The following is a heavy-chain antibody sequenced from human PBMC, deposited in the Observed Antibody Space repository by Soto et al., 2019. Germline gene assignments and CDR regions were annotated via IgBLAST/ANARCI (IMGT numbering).Heavy chain of an antibody. D-gene: IGHD3-22*01. V-gene: IGHV4-39*01. CDR1: GGSIGSSSYY. J-gene: IGHJ4*02. CDR3: ARRRYDRSAYSLLDY. Sequence: QLQLQESGPGLVKPSETLSLTCTVSGGSIGSSSYYWAWIRQPPGRGLEWIGNIHYSGTTYYSPSLKKPIPTSVDTSKNQFSLTLSSVSAADTAVYYCARRRYDRSAYSLLDYWGQRILVTVS. CDR2: IHYSGTT.